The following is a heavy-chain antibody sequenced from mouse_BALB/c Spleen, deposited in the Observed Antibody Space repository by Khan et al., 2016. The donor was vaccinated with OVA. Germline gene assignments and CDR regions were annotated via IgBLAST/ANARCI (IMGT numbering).Heavy chain of an antibody. Sequence: QVQLQQSGAELVKAGASVKMSCKASGYTFTSYWMHWVKQRLGQGLEWFAETNPTNGRTYYNEKFKSKATLTVDKSSSTAYMLLSGLTSDDSAVFKSARDKQIDDAYFDYWGQGTTVTVSA. CDR1: GYTFTSYW. CDR2: TNPTNGRT. V-gene: IGHV1S81*02. J-gene: IGHJ2*01. CDR3: ARDKQIDDAYFDY.